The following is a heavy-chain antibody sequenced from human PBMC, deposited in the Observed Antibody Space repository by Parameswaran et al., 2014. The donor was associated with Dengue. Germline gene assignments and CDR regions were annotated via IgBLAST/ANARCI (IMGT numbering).Heavy chain of an antibody. Sequence: WIRQPPGKGLEWVAFIRYNGTNKNYVDSVKGRFTISRDNSKNTLYLQVNSLRTEDTAVYYCAKDRHPYSGSYYYFDYWGQGTLVTVSS. CDR3: AKDRHPYSGSYYYFDY. J-gene: IGHJ4*02. CDR2: IRYNGTNK. V-gene: IGHV3-30*02. D-gene: IGHD1-26*01.